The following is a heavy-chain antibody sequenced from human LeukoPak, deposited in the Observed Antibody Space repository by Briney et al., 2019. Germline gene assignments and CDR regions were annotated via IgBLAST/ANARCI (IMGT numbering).Heavy chain of an antibody. D-gene: IGHD1-1*01. CDR2: IYPGDSDT. V-gene: IGHV5-51*01. J-gene: IGHJ4*02. Sequence: GESLKISCKGSGYTFTYYWIGWVRQMPGKGLEWMGIIYPGDSDTRYRPSFQGQVTISVDKSISTAYLQWSSLKASDTAMYYCARQDGNSKYYFDYWGQGTLVTVSS. CDR3: ARQDGNSKYYFDY. CDR1: GYTFTYYW.